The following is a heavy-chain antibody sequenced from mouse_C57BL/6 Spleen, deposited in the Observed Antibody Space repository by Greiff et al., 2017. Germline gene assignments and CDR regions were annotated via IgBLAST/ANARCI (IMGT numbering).Heavy chain of an antibody. Sequence: EVKLQQSGPELVKPGASVKIPCKASGYTFTDYNMDWVKQSHGKSLEWFGDINTNNGGTIYNQKFKGKATFTVDKSSSTAYMELRSLTSEDTAVYYCARDGNQRYFDVWGTGTTVTVSS. CDR1: GYTFTDYN. J-gene: IGHJ1*03. V-gene: IGHV1-18*01. D-gene: IGHD2-1*01. CDR3: ARDGNQRYFDV. CDR2: INTNNGGT.